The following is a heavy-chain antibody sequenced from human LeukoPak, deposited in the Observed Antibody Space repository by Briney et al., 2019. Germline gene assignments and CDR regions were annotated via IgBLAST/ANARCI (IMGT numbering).Heavy chain of an antibody. D-gene: IGHD2-8*01. V-gene: IGHV4-34*01. CDR1: GGSFSVYY. J-gene: IGHJ4*02. CDR3: AKDGRGPCSNADCHVSYHFDY. CDR2: INHSGST. Sequence: PSETLSLTCAVYGGSFSVYYWSWIRQPPGKGLEWIGEINHSGSTNYNPSLKSRVTISVDTSKNQFSLKLSSVTAADTAVYYCAKDGRGPCSNADCHVSYHFDYWGQGILVTVSS.